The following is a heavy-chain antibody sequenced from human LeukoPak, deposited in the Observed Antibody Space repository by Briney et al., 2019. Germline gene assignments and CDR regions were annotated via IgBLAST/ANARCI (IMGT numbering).Heavy chain of an antibody. V-gene: IGHV1-69*13. CDR1: GGTFSSYA. J-gene: IGHJ5*02. Sequence: SVKVSCKASGGTFSSYAISWVRQAPGQGLEWMGGIIPIFGTANYAQKFQGGVTITADESTSTAYMELSSLRSEDTAVYYCARDRLRGVVPAAIPRWFDPWGQGTLVTVSS. CDR3: ARDRLRGVVPAAIPRWFDP. D-gene: IGHD2-2*02. CDR2: IIPIFGTA.